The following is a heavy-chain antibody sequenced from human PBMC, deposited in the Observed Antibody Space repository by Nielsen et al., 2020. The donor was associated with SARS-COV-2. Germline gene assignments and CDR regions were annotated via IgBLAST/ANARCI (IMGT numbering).Heavy chain of an antibody. Sequence: ASVKVSCKASGYTFTSYGISWVRQAPGQGLEWMGRINPNSGGTNYAQKFQGRVTMTRDTSISTAYMELSRLRSDDTAVYYCARISSGWYGYYYYGMDVWGQGTTVTVSS. D-gene: IGHD6-19*01. CDR1: GYTFTSYG. J-gene: IGHJ6*02. V-gene: IGHV1-2*06. CDR3: ARISSGWYGYYYYGMDV. CDR2: INPNSGGT.